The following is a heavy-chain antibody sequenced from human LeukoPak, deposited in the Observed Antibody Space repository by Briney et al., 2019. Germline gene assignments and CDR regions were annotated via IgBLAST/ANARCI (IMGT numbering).Heavy chain of an antibody. V-gene: IGHV4-59*01. CDR3: ARERGGENSGWYPDY. D-gene: IGHD6-19*01. Sequence: SETLSLTCTVSGGSISSYYWSWIRQPPGKGLEWIGYIYYSGSTNYNPSLKIRVTISVDTSKNQFSLKLSSVTAADTAVYYCARERGGENSGWYPDYWGQGTLVTVSS. CDR1: GGSISSYY. J-gene: IGHJ4*02. CDR2: IYYSGST.